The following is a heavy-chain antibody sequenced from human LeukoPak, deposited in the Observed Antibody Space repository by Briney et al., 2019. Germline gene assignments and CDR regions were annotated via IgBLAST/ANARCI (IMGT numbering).Heavy chain of an antibody. D-gene: IGHD6-19*01. V-gene: IGHV4-59*01. CDR1: GGSISSYY. CDR3: AREIAVAGTAY. CDR2: IYYSGST. Sequence: SETLSLTCTVSGGSISSYYWSWIRQPPGKGLEWIGYIYYSGSTNYNPSLKSRVTISVDTSKNQFSLKLSSVTAADTAVYYCAREIAVAGTAYWGQGTLVTVSS. J-gene: IGHJ4*02.